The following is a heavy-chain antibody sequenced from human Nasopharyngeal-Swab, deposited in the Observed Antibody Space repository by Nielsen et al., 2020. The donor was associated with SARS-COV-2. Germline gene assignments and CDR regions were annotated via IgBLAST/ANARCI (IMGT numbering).Heavy chain of an antibody. Sequence: GESLKISCAASGFIFSASAIHWVRQASGKGLEWVGRIGDTDHNYATTYGASVQGRFTISRDDSKNTAFLQMDSLKTEDTDLYYCTTDFYFDYWGQGTLVTVSS. CDR1: GFIFSASA. V-gene: IGHV3-73*01. CDR2: IGDTDHNYAT. CDR3: TTDFYFDY. J-gene: IGHJ4*02.